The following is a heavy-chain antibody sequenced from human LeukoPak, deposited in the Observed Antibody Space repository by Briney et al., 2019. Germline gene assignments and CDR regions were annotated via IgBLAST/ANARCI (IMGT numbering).Heavy chain of an antibody. V-gene: IGHV4-34*01. CDR1: GGSFSDHY. J-gene: IGHJ5*02. CDR2: INHGGRT. CDR3: AVQGGYNFGASGS. Sequence: SETLSLTCAVYGGSFSDHYWSWIRQPPGKGLEWIGEINHGGRTNYSPSLKSRVTISVDTSKNQFSLRLTSVTAADTAVYYCAVQGGYNFGASGSWGQGTLVTVFS. D-gene: IGHD5-18*01.